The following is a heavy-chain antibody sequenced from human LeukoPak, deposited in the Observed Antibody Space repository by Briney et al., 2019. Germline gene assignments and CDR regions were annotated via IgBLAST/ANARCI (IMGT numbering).Heavy chain of an antibody. Sequence: SETLSLTCAVYGGSFSGDYWSWIRQPPGKGLEWIGESNHSGNTNYNPSLKSRVTISVDTSKNQFSLKLSSVTAADTAVYYCARDRGIDAFDIWGQGTMVTVSS. CDR2: SNHSGNT. CDR3: ARDRGIDAFDI. V-gene: IGHV4-34*01. D-gene: IGHD3-16*01. CDR1: GGSFSGDY. J-gene: IGHJ3*02.